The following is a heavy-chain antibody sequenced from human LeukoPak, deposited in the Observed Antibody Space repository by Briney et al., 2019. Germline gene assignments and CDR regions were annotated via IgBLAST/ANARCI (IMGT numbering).Heavy chain of an antibody. J-gene: IGHJ4*02. Sequence: SETLSLTCTVSGGSISSGSYYWSWIRQPAGKGLEWIGRIYTSGSTNYNPSLKSRVTISVDTSKNQFSLKLSSVTAADTAVYYCARTTLLGRAFDYWGQGTLVTVSS. CDR3: ARTTLLGRAFDY. CDR2: IYTSGST. V-gene: IGHV4-61*02. CDR1: GGSISSGSYY. D-gene: IGHD7-27*01.